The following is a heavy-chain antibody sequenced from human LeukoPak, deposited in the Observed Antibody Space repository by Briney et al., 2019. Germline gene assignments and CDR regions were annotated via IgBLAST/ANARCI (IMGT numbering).Heavy chain of an antibody. CDR1: GYTLTELS. Sequence: ASVKVSCKASGYTLTELSMHWVRQAPGKGLEWMGGFDPEDGETIYAQKFQGRVTMTEDTSTDTAYMELSSLRSEDTAVYYCATNRLTIFGVVAGFDPWGQRTLVTVSS. CDR2: FDPEDGET. D-gene: IGHD3-3*01. V-gene: IGHV1-24*01. J-gene: IGHJ5*02. CDR3: ATNRLTIFGVVAGFDP.